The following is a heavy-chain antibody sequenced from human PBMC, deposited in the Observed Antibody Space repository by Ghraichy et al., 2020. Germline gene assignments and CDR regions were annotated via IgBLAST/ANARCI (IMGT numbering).Heavy chain of an antibody. CDR1: GFTFSSYS. Sequence: RGSLRLSCAGSGFTFSSYSMNWVRQAPGKGLDWVSYISSSGSTMYYADSVKDRFTISRDNAKNSLYLQMNSLRDEDTAVYYCAREGWYWGQGTQVTVSS. D-gene: IGHD2-15*01. J-gene: IGHJ4*02. V-gene: IGHV3-48*02. CDR3: AREGWY. CDR2: ISSSGSTM.